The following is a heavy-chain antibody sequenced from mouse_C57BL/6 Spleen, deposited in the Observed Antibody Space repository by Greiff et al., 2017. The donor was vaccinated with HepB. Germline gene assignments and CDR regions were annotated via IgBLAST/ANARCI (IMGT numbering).Heavy chain of an antibody. CDR1: GYTFTSYW. CDR2: IYPSDSET. J-gene: IGHJ2*01. Sequence: QVQLKESGAELVRPGSSVKLSCKASGYTFTSYWMDWVKQRPGQGLEWIGNIYPSDSETHYNQKFKDKATLTVDKSSSTAYMQLSSLTSEDSAVYYCATITTSDYFDYWGQGTTLTVSS. CDR3: ATITTSDYFDY. V-gene: IGHV1-61*01. D-gene: IGHD1-1*01.